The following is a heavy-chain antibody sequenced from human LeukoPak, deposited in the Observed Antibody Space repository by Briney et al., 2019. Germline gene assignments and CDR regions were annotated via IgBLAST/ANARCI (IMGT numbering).Heavy chain of an antibody. CDR2: IIPIFGTA. V-gene: IGHV1-69*13. CDR3: ARDYYYYGSGSYGSYNWFDP. D-gene: IGHD3-10*01. J-gene: IGHJ5*02. CDR1: GGTFSSYA. Sequence: SVKVSCKASGGTFSSYAISWVRQAPGQGLEWMGGIIPIFGTANYAQKFQGRGTITADESTSTAYMELSSLRSEDTAVYYCARDYYYYGSGSYGSYNWFDPWGQGTLVTVSS.